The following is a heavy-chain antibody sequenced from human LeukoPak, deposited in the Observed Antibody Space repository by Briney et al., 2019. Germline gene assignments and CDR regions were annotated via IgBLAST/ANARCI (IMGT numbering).Heavy chain of an antibody. D-gene: IGHD3-22*01. J-gene: IGHJ4*02. CDR1: GFTFSSYA. V-gene: IGHV3-30-3*01. Sequence: GGSLRLSCAASGFTFSSYAMHWVRQAPGRGREWVAVISYDGSNKYYADSVKGRFTISRDNSKNTLYLQMNSLRAEDTAVYYCARGRRYMIAIDYWGQGTLVTVSS. CDR2: ISYDGSNK. CDR3: ARGRRYMIAIDY.